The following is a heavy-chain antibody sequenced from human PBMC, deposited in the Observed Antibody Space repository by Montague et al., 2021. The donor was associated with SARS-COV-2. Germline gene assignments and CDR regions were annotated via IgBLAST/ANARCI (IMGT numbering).Heavy chain of an antibody. J-gene: IGHJ4*02. CDR3: AKRTEILTGYYDY. V-gene: IGHV4-59*01. Sequence: SETLSLTCAVSGGSISHAYWSWIRQPPGKGLEWLGYIYSGGATSYNPSLKSRVTLSLDASKNHFSLRLSSVTAADTAVYYCAKRTEILTGYYDYWGQGTLVTVSS. CDR1: GGSISHAY. D-gene: IGHD3-9*01. CDR2: IYSGGAT.